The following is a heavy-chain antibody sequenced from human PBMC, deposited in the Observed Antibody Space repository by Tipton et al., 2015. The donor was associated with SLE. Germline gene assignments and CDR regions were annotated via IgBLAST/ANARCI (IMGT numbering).Heavy chain of an antibody. CDR2: IYTSGST. CDR1: GGSISSGSYH. J-gene: IGHJ3*02. V-gene: IGHV4-61*09. Sequence: LRLSCTVSGGSISSGSYHWSWIRQPAGKGLEWIGHIYTSGSTNYNPSLKSRVTISVDTSKNQFSLKLSSVTAADAAVYYCARDFWSQIVGAGGAFHIWGQGTMVTVSS. D-gene: IGHD1-26*01. CDR3: ARDFWSQIVGAGGAFHI.